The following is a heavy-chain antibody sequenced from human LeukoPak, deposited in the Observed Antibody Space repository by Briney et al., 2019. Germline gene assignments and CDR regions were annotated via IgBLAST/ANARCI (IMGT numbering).Heavy chain of an antibody. D-gene: IGHD1-26*01. CDR3: ARISIVGATLDY. CDR1: GFTFSSYW. V-gene: IGHV4-4*02. CDR2: IYHSGST. Sequence: GSLRLSCAASGFTFSSYWMHWVRQAPGKGLEWIGYIYHSGSTYYNPSLKSRVTISVDRSKNQFSLKLSSVTAADTAVYYCARISIVGATLDYWGQGTLVTVSS. J-gene: IGHJ4*02.